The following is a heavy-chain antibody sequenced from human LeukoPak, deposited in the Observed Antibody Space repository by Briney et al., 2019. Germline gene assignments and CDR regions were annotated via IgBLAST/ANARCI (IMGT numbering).Heavy chain of an antibody. CDR1: GYTFTGYY. CDR3: ASGPSDLGSSSQY. CDR2: INPNTGGT. Sequence: ASVKVSCKASGYTFTGYYMHWVRQAPGQGLEWMGWINPNTGGTNYAQKFQGRVTTTTDTSISTAYMELSSLGYDDTAVYYCASGPSDLGSSSQYWGQGTLVTVSS. V-gene: IGHV1-2*02. D-gene: IGHD6-6*01. J-gene: IGHJ4*02.